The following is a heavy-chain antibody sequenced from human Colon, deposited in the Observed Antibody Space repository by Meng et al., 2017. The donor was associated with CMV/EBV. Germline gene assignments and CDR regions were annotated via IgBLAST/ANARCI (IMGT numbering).Heavy chain of an antibody. D-gene: IGHD3-3*01. CDR1: GFTFSSYW. Sequence: ESLKVSCAASGFTFSSYWMHWVRQAPGKGLVWVSRINSDGSSTNYADSVKGRFTISRDNAKNTLYLQMNSLRAEDTAVYYCARGASFWSGPYGMDVWGQGTTVTVSS. J-gene: IGHJ6*02. CDR2: INSDGSST. V-gene: IGHV3-74*01. CDR3: ARGASFWSGPYGMDV.